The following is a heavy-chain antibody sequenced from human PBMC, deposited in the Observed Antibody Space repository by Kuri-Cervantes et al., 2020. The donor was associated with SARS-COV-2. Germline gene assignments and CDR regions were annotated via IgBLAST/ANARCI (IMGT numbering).Heavy chain of an antibody. CDR1: GGSTSSQSYY. Sequence: SETLSLTCTVSGGSTSSQSYYWGWIRQPPGKGLEWIGSVYYSGTTYYNPSLKSRVTISLDTSKNQLSLKLSSVTAADSAVYYCARSGYYSRGVTYYYMDVWDKGTTVTVSS. CDR2: VYYSGTT. V-gene: IGHV4-39*07. D-gene: IGHD3-22*01. CDR3: ARSGYYSRGVTYYYMDV. J-gene: IGHJ6*03.